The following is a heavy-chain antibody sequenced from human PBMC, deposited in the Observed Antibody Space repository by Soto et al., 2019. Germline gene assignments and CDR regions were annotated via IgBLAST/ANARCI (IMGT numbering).Heavy chain of an antibody. D-gene: IGHD3-22*01. Sequence: EVQLLESGGGLVQPGGSLRLSCAASGFTFSSYAMSWVRQAPGKGLEWVSAISGSGGSTYYADSVKGRFTISRDNYNNPLNHQLNSQSAKVTVVYYCAKILYYYDSNGYQWGQGTLVTVSS. CDR1: GFTFSSYA. J-gene: IGHJ4*02. CDR2: ISGSGGST. CDR3: AKILYYYDSNGYQ. V-gene: IGHV3-23*01.